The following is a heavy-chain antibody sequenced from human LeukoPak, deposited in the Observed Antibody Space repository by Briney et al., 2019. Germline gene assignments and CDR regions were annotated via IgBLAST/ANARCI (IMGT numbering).Heavy chain of an antibody. CDR3: ARGNTAFGYYYYYGMDV. CDR2: INHSGST. D-gene: IGHD5-18*01. V-gene: IGHV4-34*01. CDR1: GGSFSGYY. J-gene: IGHJ6*02. Sequence: SEILSLTCAVYGGSFSGYYWSWIRQPPGKGLEWIGEINHSGSTNYNPSLKSRVTISVDTSKNQFSLKLSSVTAADTAVYYCARGNTAFGYYYYYGMDVWGQGTTVTVSS.